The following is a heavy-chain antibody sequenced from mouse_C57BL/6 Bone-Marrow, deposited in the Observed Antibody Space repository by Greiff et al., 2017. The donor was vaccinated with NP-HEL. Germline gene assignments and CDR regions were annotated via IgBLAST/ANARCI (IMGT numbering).Heavy chain of an antibody. D-gene: IGHD2-3*01. J-gene: IGHJ2*01. V-gene: IGHV1-52*01. CDR3: AREDDGGDY. Sequence: SETHYNQKFKDKATLTVDKSSSTAYMQLSSLTSEDSAVYYCAREDDGGDYWGQGTTLTVSS. CDR2: SET.